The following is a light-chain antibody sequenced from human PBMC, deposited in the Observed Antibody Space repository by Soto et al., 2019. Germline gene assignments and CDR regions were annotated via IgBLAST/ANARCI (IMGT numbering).Light chain of an antibody. CDR3: QQYGSSYT. V-gene: IGKV3-20*01. J-gene: IGKJ3*01. Sequence: EIVLTQSPGTLSLSPGARATLSCRASQSVSSRYLAWYQQKPCQAPRLLIYDASYRAPGIPDRFSGSGSVTDFTLTISRLEPEDFAFYYCQQYGSSYTFGPGTKVDIK. CDR2: DAS. CDR1: QSVSSRY.